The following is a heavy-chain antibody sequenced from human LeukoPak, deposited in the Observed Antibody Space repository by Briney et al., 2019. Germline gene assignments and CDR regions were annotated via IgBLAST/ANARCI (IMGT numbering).Heavy chain of an antibody. V-gene: IGHV4-39*07. Sequence: SETLSLTCTVSGGSISTSNYYWGWLRQPPGKGLEWIGNIFYSGSTYYSPSLKSRVTISLDTSRNQFSLKLSSVTAADTAMFYCARGLGPGNWFDPWGQGTLVTVSS. CDR3: ARGLGPGNWFDP. CDR1: GGSISTSNYY. D-gene: IGHD3-10*01. J-gene: IGHJ5*02. CDR2: IFYSGST.